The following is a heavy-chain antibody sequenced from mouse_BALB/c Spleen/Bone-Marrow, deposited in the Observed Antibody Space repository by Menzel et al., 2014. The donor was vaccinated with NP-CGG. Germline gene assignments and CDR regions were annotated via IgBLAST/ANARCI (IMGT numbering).Heavy chain of an antibody. CDR3: ATLTGTFDY. J-gene: IGHJ3*01. CDR1: GLNIKDPY. CDR2: IDPANYNT. D-gene: IGHD4-1*01. V-gene: IGHV14-3*02. Sequence: EVQLQQSGAELVKPGASVKLSCTTSGLNIKDPYIHWVKQRPEQGLEWIGRIDPANYNTQYDPKFQGKATITADTPSNAAYLQLNSLTSEDTAVYYCATLTGTFDYWGQGTPVTVSA.